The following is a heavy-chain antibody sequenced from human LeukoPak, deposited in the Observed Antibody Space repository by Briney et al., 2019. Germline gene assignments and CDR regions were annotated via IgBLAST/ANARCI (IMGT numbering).Heavy chain of an antibody. CDR2: INPGGSDT. CDR1: GFTFSSDW. J-gene: IGHJ1*01. Sequence: GGSLRLSCEASGFTFSSDWMGWVRQAPGKGLEWVANINPGGSDTYYVDSVKGRFTISRSNAKKSLFLQMNSLRAEDTALYHCVRWGVTAGMQDWGQGTLVTVS. V-gene: IGHV3-7*01. CDR3: VRWGVTAGMQD. D-gene: IGHD6-19*01.